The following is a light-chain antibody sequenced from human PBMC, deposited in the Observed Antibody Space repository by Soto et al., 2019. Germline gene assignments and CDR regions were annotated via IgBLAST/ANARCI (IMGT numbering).Light chain of an antibody. CDR3: QQYGSSPST. J-gene: IGKJ1*01. V-gene: IGKV3-20*01. CDR1: QSVSSSY. CDR2: GAS. Sequence: EIVLTQSPGTLSLSPGERATLSCRASQSVSSSYLAWYQQKPGQAPRLLIYGASSRATGIPDRFSGSGSGTAFTLTISGLEPQDFPVYYCQQYGSSPSTFGQGTKVEIK.